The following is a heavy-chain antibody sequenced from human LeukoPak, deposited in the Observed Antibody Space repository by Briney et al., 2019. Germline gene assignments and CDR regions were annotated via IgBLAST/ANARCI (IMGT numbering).Heavy chain of an antibody. J-gene: IGHJ4*02. CDR1: GYSTSTGRY. CDR3: ARSLSTAGIDY. Sequence: SETLSLTCAVSGYSTSTGRYWGWIRQPRGKGLEWIGSIYHSGSTYYNPSLKSRVTISVDTSKNHFSLNLRSVTAADTAVYYCARSLSTAGIDYWGQGTLVTVSS. CDR2: IYHSGST. V-gene: IGHV4-38-2*01. D-gene: IGHD2-2*01.